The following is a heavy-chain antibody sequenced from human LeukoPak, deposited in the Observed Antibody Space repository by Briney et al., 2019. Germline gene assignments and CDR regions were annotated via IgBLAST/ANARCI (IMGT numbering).Heavy chain of an antibody. Sequence: GGSLRLSCPASGFTFSSYSMNWVRQAPGKGLEWVSSISSSSSYIYYADSVKGRFTISRDNAKNSLYLQMNSLRAEGTAVYYCERGGGNYDFWSGSRDAFDIWGQGTMVTVSS. J-gene: IGHJ3*02. CDR2: ISSSSSYI. V-gene: IGHV3-21*01. CDR3: ERGGGNYDFWSGSRDAFDI. CDR1: GFTFSSYS. D-gene: IGHD3-3*01.